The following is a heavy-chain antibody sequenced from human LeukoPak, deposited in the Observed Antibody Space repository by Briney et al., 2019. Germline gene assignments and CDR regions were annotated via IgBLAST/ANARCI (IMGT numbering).Heavy chain of an antibody. CDR1: GGSISSYY. J-gene: IGHJ5*02. CDR2: IYTSGST. Sequence: SETLSLXCTVSGGSISSYYWSWIRQPAGKGLEWIGRIYTSGSTNYIPSLKSRVTMSVDTSKNQFSLKLSSVTAAVTAVYYCARAVAYYYGSGKDWFDPWGQGTLVTVSS. D-gene: IGHD3-10*01. V-gene: IGHV4-4*07. CDR3: ARAVAYYYGSGKDWFDP.